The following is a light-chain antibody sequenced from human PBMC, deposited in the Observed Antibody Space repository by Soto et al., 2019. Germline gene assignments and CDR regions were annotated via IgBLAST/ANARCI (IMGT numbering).Light chain of an antibody. J-gene: IGKJ5*01. V-gene: IGKV1-9*01. CDR2: GAS. Sequence: DIQLTQSPSFLSASVGDRVTITCRASQGTSSYLAWFQQKPGRAPKLLIYGASTLQSGVPARFSGSGSGTEFTLTISSLQPEDFATYYCQQLNTYPITFAQGTRLEIK. CDR3: QQLNTYPIT. CDR1: QGTSSY.